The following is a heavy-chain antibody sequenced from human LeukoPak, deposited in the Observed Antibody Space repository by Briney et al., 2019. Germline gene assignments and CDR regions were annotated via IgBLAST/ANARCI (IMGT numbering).Heavy chain of an antibody. Sequence: GGSLRLSCAASGFIFSNHWMTWVRQAPGKGLEWVANINERGSDTYYADYVKGRFTISRYNTKKSLFLQLNSLSVEDTAMYYCAKDYSFSNFNWGQGTLVTVSS. CDR2: INERGSDT. V-gene: IGHV3-7*01. CDR3: AKDYSFSNFN. D-gene: IGHD2-15*01. J-gene: IGHJ4*02. CDR1: GFIFSNHW.